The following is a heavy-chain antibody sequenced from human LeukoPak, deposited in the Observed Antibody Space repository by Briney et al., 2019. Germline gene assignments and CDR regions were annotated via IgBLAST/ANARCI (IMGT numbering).Heavy chain of an antibody. D-gene: IGHD5-18*01. CDR1: GVSISSDY. V-gene: IGHV4-59*01. CDR3: ARDTAIFEY. Sequence: PSETLSLTCTVSGVSISSDYWSWIRQSPGKGLEWIGYIFNRGSTNYSPSLKSRVTMSVDASKNQFSLKLSSVTAADAAVYYCARDTAIFEYWGQGTLVSVSS. J-gene: IGHJ4*02. CDR2: IFNRGST.